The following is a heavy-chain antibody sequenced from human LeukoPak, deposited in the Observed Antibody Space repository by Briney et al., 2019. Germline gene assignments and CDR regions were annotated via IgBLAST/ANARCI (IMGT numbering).Heavy chain of an antibody. CDR3: ARGAVAVGIDY. CDR2: IYYSGST. J-gene: IGHJ4*02. Sequence: SETLSPTCTVSGGSISSYYWSWIRQPPGKGLEWIGYIYYSGSTNYNPSLKSRVTISVDTSKNQFSLKLSSVTAADTAVYYCARGAVAVGIDYWGQGTLVTVSS. CDR1: GGSISSYY. D-gene: IGHD6-19*01. V-gene: IGHV4-59*01.